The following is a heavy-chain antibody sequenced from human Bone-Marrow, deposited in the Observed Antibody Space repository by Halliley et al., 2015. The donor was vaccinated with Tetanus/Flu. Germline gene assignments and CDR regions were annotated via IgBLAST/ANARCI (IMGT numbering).Heavy chain of an antibody. J-gene: IGHJ4*02. CDR3: AALIAASHFTDY. CDR2: IYPGDSDT. CDR1: GYSFTTYW. V-gene: IGHV5-51*01. Sequence: QLVQSGAEVKKPGESLKIPCKGSGYSFTTYWIGWVRQVPGKGLELMGIIYPGDSDTRYSPSFQGQVIISADKSVSTAYLQWSTLKASDTAVYYCAALIAASHFTDYWGQGTLVTVSS. D-gene: IGHD6-13*01.